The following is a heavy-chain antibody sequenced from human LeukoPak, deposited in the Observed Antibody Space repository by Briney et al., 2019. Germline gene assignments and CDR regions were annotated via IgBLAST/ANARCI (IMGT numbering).Heavy chain of an antibody. Sequence: GGSLRLSCAASGFTLSSYWMSWVRQAPGKGLEWVANIKQDGSEKYYVDSVKGRFTISRDNAKNSLYLQMNSLRAEDTAVYYCARDDPYGDYGVYWGQGTLVTVSS. J-gene: IGHJ4*02. CDR2: IKQDGSEK. D-gene: IGHD4-17*01. V-gene: IGHV3-7*01. CDR3: ARDDPYGDYGVY. CDR1: GFTLSSYW.